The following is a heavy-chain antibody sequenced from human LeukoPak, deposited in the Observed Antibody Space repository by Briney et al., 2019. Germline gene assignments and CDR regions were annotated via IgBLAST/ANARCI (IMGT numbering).Heavy chain of an antibody. J-gene: IGHJ4*02. Sequence: ASVKVSCKVSGYTLTELSMHWVRQAPGKGLEWMGGFDPEDGETIYAQKFQGRVTMTEDTSTDTAYMELSSLRSEDTAVYYCATYNSSWYYFDYWGQGTLVTVSS. D-gene: IGHD6-13*01. CDR3: ATYNSSWYYFDY. V-gene: IGHV1-24*01. CDR1: GYTLTELS. CDR2: FDPEDGET.